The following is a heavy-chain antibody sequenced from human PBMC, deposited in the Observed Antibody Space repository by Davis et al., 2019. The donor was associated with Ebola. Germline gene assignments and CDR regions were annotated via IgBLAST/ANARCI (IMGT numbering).Heavy chain of an antibody. V-gene: IGHV3-48*02. CDR3: ASDGSGWTSSGI. CDR1: GFTFTSFD. D-gene: IGHD6-19*01. J-gene: IGHJ4*02. CDR2: VSKGGTAT. Sequence: GGSLRLSCAASGFTFTSFDMSWVRQAPGKGLEWVASVSKGGTATFYADSVKGRFTISRDNAKNSLYLQMNSLRDEDTAVYYCASDGSGWTSSGIWGQGTLVTVSS.